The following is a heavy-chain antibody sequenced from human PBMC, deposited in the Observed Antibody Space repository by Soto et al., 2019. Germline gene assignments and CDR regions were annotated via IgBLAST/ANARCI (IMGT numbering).Heavy chain of an antibody. D-gene: IGHD2-21*01. CDR3: ARVVGGDRYYFDY. J-gene: IGHJ4*02. Sequence: QLQLQESGSGLVKPSQTLSLTCAVSGGSISSGGYSWSWIRQPPGKGLEWIGYIYHSGRTYYNPSLKSRVTISVDRSKNQFSLKLSSVTAADTAVSYCARVVGGDRYYFDYWGQGTLVTVSS. CDR2: IYHSGRT. CDR1: GGSISSGGYS. V-gene: IGHV4-30-2*01.